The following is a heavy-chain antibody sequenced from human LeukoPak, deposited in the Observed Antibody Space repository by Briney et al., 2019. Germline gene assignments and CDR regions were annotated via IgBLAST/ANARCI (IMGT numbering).Heavy chain of an antibody. D-gene: IGHD6-6*01. J-gene: IGHJ4*02. Sequence: PSETLSLTCTVSGGSISSGGYYWSWIRQHPGKGLEWIGYIYYSGSTYYNPSLKSRVTISVDTSKNQFSLKLSSVTAADTAVYYCARTQYSSSLNFDYWGQGTLVTVSP. CDR2: IYYSGST. V-gene: IGHV4-31*03. CDR3: ARTQYSSSLNFDY. CDR1: GGSISSGGYY.